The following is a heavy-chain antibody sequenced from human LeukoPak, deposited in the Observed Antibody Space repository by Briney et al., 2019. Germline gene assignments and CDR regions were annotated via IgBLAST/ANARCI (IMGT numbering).Heavy chain of an antibody. CDR3: ARGLRTVTWEREIMRYYYYGSDV. J-gene: IGHJ6*02. CDR1: GFTFSSYS. V-gene: IGHV3-21*01. Sequence: PGGSLRLSCAASGFTFSSYSMNWVRQAPGKGLEWVSSISSSSSYIYYADSVKGRFTISRDNAKNSLYLQMNSLRAEDTAVYYCARGLRTVTWEREIMRYYYYGSDVWGHGTTVTVSS. CDR2: ISSSSSYI. D-gene: IGHD1-26*01.